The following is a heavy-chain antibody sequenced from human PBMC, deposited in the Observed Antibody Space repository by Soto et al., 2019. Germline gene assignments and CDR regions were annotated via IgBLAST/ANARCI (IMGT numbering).Heavy chain of an antibody. J-gene: IGHJ4*02. V-gene: IGHV1-18*01. CDR2: ISAHNGNT. CDR1: GYTFTSYG. CDR3: ARGRYGDY. D-gene: IGHD1-1*01. Sequence: QVHLVQSGAEVRKPGASVKVSCKGSGYTFTSYGITWVRQAPGQGLEWMGWISAHNGNTNYAQKLQGRVTVTRDTSTSRAYMELRSLRSDDTAFYYCARGRYGDYWGQGALVTVSS.